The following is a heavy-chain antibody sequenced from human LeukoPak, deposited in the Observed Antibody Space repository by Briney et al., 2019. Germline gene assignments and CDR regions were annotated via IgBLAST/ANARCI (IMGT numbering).Heavy chain of an antibody. CDR1: GGSISSYY. CDR3: ARGPGGGATYYDGDAFDI. Sequence: SETLSLTCRVSGGSISSYYGRWIRQPPGKGLEWIGYNYYSGSTNYSPSLKSRVTISVDTSKNQFALKLSSVTAVDTAVYYCARGPGGGATYYDGDAFDIWGQGTMVTVSS. V-gene: IGHV4-59*01. D-gene: IGHD1-26*01. J-gene: IGHJ3*02. CDR2: NYYSGST.